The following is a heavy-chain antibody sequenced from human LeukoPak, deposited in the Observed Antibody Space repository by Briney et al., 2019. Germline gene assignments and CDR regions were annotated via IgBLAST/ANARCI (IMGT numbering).Heavy chain of an antibody. CDR2: IYYSGST. CDR1: GGSISSSSYY. CDR3: ARSTYYDFWSGYSGPYYYYMDV. J-gene: IGHJ6*03. Sequence: SETLSLTSTVSGGSISSSSYYWGWIRQPPGKGLEWMGSIYYSGSTYYNPSLKSRVTISVDTSKNQFSLKLSSVTAADTAVYYCARSTYYDFWSGYSGPYYYYMDVWGKGTTVTVSS. V-gene: IGHV4-39*01. D-gene: IGHD3-3*01.